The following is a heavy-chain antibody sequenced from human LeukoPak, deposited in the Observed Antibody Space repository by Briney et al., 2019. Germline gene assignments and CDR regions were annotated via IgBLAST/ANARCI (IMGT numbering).Heavy chain of an antibody. CDR2: ICKSGGST. Sequence: GGSLRLSCAASGFTFSSYAMSWVRQAAGRGLEWVSAICKSGGSTYYADSVKGRFTISRDNSKNTLYLQMNSLRAEDTAVYYCAKSPSGGLYGDYWGQGTLVTVSS. CDR3: AKSPSGGLYGDY. CDR1: GFTFSSYA. V-gene: IGHV3-23*01. J-gene: IGHJ4*02. D-gene: IGHD2-2*02.